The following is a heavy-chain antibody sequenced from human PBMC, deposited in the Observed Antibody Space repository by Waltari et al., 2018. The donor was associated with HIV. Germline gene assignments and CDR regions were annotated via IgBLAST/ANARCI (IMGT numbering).Heavy chain of an antibody. CDR2: IYRTGTT. CDR3: ARDQDYYDSSGYTCYAFDI. V-gene: IGHV4-38-2*02. J-gene: IGHJ3*02. D-gene: IGHD3-22*01. CDR1: ASSISSNYS. Sequence: QVQLQESGPRLVKASETLSLTCTVSASSISSNYSLCCLRQPPGKGLQWIGSIYRTGTTYYNPSLKSRVTISADLSKNQFSLKLTSVSAADTAVYYCARDQDYYDSSGYTCYAFDIWGQGTSVTVSS.